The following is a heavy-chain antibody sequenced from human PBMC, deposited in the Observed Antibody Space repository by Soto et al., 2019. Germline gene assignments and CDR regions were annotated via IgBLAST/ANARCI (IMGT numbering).Heavy chain of an antibody. V-gene: IGHV1-18*04. Sequence: ASVKVSCKASGYTFTSYGISWVRQAPGQGLEWMGWISAYNGNTNYAQKLQGRVTMTTDTSTSTAYMELRSLRSDDTAVYYCARVHAHYYDSSGYSDYFDYWGQGTLVTVSS. J-gene: IGHJ4*02. CDR1: GYTFTSYG. D-gene: IGHD3-22*01. CDR2: ISAYNGNT. CDR3: ARVHAHYYDSSGYSDYFDY.